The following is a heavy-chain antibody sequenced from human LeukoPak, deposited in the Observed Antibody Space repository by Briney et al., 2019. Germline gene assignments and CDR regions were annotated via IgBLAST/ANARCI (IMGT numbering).Heavy chain of an antibody. Sequence: SETLSLTCAVYGGSFSGYYWSWIRQPPGKGLEWIGKINHSGSTNYNPSLKSRVTMSVDTSKNQFSLKLSSVTAADTAVYYCARGEKYGSGSYGSWFDPWGQGTLVTVSS. V-gene: IGHV4-34*01. D-gene: IGHD3-10*01. CDR1: GGSFSGYY. CDR3: ARGEKYGSGSYGSWFDP. J-gene: IGHJ5*02. CDR2: INHSGST.